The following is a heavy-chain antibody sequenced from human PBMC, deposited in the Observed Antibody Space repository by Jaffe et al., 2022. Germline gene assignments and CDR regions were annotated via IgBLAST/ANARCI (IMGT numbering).Heavy chain of an antibody. CDR3: ARGTYSSGWYGGNYFDY. CDR1: GGSISSYY. Sequence: QVQLQESGPGLVKPSETLSLTCTVSGGSISSYYWSWIRQPPGKGLEWIGYIYYSGSTNYNPSLKSRVTISVDTSKNQFSLKLSSVTAADTAVYYCARGTYSSGWYGGNYFDYWGQGTLVTVSS. D-gene: IGHD6-19*01. CDR2: IYYSGST. V-gene: IGHV4-59*01. J-gene: IGHJ4*02.